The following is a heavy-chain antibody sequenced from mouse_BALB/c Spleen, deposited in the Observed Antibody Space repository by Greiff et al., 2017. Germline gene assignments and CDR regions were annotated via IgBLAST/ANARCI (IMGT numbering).Heavy chain of an antibody. CDR2: IWGDGST. CDR3: AKNRQKVYYGNLYAMDY. J-gene: IGHJ4*01. CDR1: GFSLTSYG. V-gene: IGHV2-3*01. D-gene: IGHD2-1*01. Sequence: VKLQQSGPGLVAPSQSLSITCTVSGFSLTSYGVSWVRQPPGKGLEWLGVIWGDGSTNYHSALISRLSISKDNSKSQVFLKLNSLQTDDTATYYCAKNRQKVYYGNLYAMDYWGQGTSVTVSS.